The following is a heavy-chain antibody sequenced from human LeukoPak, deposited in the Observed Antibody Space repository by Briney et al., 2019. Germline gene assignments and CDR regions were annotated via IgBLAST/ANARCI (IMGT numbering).Heavy chain of an antibody. CDR1: GGSISSYS. J-gene: IGHJ6*03. Sequence: SETLSLTCTVSGGSISSYSWSWIRQPPGKGLEWIGYIYYSGSTNYNPSLKSRVTISVDTSKNQFSLKLSSVTAADTAVYYCARGSSGHYYYYMDVWGKGTTVTVSS. CDR2: IYYSGST. D-gene: IGHD6-6*01. V-gene: IGHV4-59*01. CDR3: ARGSSGHYYYYMDV.